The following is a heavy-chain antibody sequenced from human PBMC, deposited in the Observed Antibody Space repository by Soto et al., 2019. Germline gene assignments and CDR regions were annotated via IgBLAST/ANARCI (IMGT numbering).Heavy chain of an antibody. CDR1: GGSITGADYY. D-gene: IGHD3-9*01. CDR2: IYYSGST. Sequence: SETLSLTCTVSGGSITGADYYWSWIRQPPGKGLEWIGYIYYSGSTNYNPSLKSRVTISVDTSKNQFSLKLSSVTAADTAVYYCARALILTGYYIHDAFDIWGQGTMVTVSS. CDR3: ARALILTGYYIHDAFDI. V-gene: IGHV4-61*08. J-gene: IGHJ3*02.